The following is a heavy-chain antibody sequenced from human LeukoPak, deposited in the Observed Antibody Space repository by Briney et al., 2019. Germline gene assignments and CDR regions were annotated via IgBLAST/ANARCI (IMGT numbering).Heavy chain of an antibody. J-gene: IGHJ6*02. CDR1: GFTFSSYA. CDR3: TRDGEAQNYYYGMDV. D-gene: IGHD3-3*01. Sequence: PGGSLRLSCAASGFTFSSYAMSWVRQAPGKGLEWVSGISGSGGSTYYADSVKGRFTISRDNAKNTLYLQMNSLGAEDTAVYFCTRDGEAQNYYYGMDVWGQGTTVTVSS. V-gene: IGHV3-23*01. CDR2: ISGSGGST.